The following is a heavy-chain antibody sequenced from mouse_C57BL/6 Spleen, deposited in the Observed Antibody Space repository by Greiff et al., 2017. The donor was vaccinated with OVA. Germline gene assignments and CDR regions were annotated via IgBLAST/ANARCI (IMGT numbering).Heavy chain of an antibody. CDR2: IHPNSGST. J-gene: IGHJ2*01. CDR1: GYTFTSYW. V-gene: IGHV1-64*01. D-gene: IGHD1-1*01. Sequence: VQLQQPRAELVKPGASVKLSCKASGYTFTSYWMHWVKQRPGQGLEWIGMIHPNSGSTNYNEKFKSKATLTVDKSSSTAYMQLSSLTSEDSAVYYCAREYYGSRFDYWGQGTTLTVSS. CDR3: AREYYGSRFDY.